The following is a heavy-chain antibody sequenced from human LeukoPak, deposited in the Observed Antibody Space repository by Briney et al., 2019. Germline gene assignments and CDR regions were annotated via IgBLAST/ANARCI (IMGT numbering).Heavy chain of an antibody. CDR1: GFTVSSNY. Sequence: GGSLRLSCAASGFTVSSNYMSWVRQAPGKGLEWVSVIYSGGSTYYADSVKGRFTISRDNSKNTLYLQMNCLRAEDTAVYYCARVVVAAAGTFDPWGQGTLVTVSS. V-gene: IGHV3-53*01. D-gene: IGHD6-13*01. J-gene: IGHJ5*02. CDR3: ARVVVAAAGTFDP. CDR2: IYSGGST.